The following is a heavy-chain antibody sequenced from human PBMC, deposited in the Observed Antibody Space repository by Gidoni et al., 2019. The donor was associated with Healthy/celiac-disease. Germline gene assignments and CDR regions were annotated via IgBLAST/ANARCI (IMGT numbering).Heavy chain of an antibody. V-gene: IGHV4-39*01. J-gene: IGHJ4*02. CDR3: ASGDLYGDYGPAY. Sequence: QLQLQESGPGLVKPSEPLSLTCTVSGGSISSSSYYWGWIRQPPGKGLEWIGSIYYSGSTYYNPSLKSRVTISVDTSKNLFSLKLSSVTAADTAVYYCASGDLYGDYGPAYWGQGTLVTVSS. CDR1: GGSISSSSYY. D-gene: IGHD4-17*01. CDR2: IYYSGST.